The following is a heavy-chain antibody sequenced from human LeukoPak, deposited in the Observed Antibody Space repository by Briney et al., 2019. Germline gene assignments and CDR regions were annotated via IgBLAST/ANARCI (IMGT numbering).Heavy chain of an antibody. D-gene: IGHD5-12*01. CDR3: ARERDLVAPSDY. Sequence: GGSLRLSCAASGFTFSKYWMSWVRQAPGKGLEWVANIKQDGSEKYYVDSVKGRFTISRDNAKNSLYLQMNSLRAEDTAVYYCARERDLVAPSDYWGQGTLVTVSS. CDR2: IKQDGSEK. V-gene: IGHV3-7*01. J-gene: IGHJ4*02. CDR1: GFTFSKYW.